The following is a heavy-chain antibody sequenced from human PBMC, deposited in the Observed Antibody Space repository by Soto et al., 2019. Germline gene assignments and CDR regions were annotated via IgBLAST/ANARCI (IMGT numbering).Heavy chain of an antibody. V-gene: IGHV4-61*01. Sequence: SETLSLTCTVSGGSVSSGSYYWSWIRQPPGKGLEWIGYIYYSGSTNYNPSLKSRVTISVDTSKNQFSLKLSSVTAADTAVYYCARDYQQLVGWFDPWGQGNLVTVS. D-gene: IGHD6-13*01. CDR2: IYYSGST. CDR1: GGSVSSGSYY. CDR3: ARDYQQLVGWFDP. J-gene: IGHJ5*02.